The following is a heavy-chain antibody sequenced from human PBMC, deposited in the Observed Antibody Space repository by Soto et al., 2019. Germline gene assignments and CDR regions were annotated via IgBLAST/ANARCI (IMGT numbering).Heavy chain of an antibody. D-gene: IGHD4-17*01. CDR2: ISSSSSTI. CDR3: AGENYGGYLNRFDP. V-gene: IGHV3-48*02. J-gene: IGHJ5*02. Sequence: EVQLVESGGGLVQPGGSLRLSCAASGFTFSSYSMNWVRQAPGKGLEWVSYISSSSSTIYYADSVKGRFTISRDNAKNPPYLQMNSLRDGDTAVYYCAGENYGGYLNRFDPWGQGTLVTVSS. CDR1: GFTFSSYS.